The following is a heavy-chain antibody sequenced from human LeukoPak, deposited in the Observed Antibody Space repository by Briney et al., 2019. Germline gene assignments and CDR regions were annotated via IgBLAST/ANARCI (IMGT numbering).Heavy chain of an antibody. Sequence: GGSLRLSCAGSGFTFGGYGMHWFRQTPRKGLEWVAVIAYDGSRAFYADPVKGRFTISRDNCKNTMSVQMDDLRVEDRAVYYCTRDNKDHFDYGGERTLVT. CDR3: TRDNKDHFDY. CDR2: IAYDGSRA. CDR1: GFTFGGYG. V-gene: IGHV3-33*01. D-gene: IGHD1/OR15-1a*01. J-gene: IGHJ4*02.